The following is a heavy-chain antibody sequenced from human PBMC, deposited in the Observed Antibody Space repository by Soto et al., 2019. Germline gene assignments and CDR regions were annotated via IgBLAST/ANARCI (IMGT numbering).Heavy chain of an antibody. CDR3: AHIPGSGQLLYSYYYYMDG. CDR1: GFSLTTSGEA. Sequence: QITLKESGPTLVKPTQTLTLTCTFSGFSLTTSGEAVGWIRQPPGKALEWLALIYWDDDKRSSPSLKSRLTITKDTSKNQVVLTRTNMDPVDTATYYCAHIPGSGQLLYSYYYYMDGWGKGTTVTVSS. CDR2: IYWDDDK. J-gene: IGHJ6*03. D-gene: IGHD1-1*01. V-gene: IGHV2-5*02.